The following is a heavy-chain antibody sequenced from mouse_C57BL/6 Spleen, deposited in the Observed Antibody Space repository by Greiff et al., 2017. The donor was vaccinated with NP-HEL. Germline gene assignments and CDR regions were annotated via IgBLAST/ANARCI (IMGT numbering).Heavy chain of an antibody. D-gene: IGHD1-1*01. J-gene: IGHJ1*03. Sequence: VQLQQSGAELVKPGASVKISCKASGYAFSSYWMNWVKQRPGKGLEWIGQIYPGDGDTNYNGKFKGKATLTADKSSSTAYMQLSSLTSEDSAVYACERRDYYGSSHWYFDVWGTGTTVTVSS. V-gene: IGHV1-80*01. CDR1: GYAFSSYW. CDR2: IYPGDGDT. CDR3: ERRDYYGSSHWYFDV.